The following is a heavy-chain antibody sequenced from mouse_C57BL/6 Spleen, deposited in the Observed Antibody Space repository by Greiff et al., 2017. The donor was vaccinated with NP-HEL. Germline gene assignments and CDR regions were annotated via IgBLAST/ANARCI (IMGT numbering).Heavy chain of an antibody. J-gene: IGHJ3*01. D-gene: IGHD2-4*01. CDR3: ARSGDYDVAWFAY. CDR1: GYAFSSSW. Sequence: VQLQESGPELVKPGASVKISCKASGYAFSSSWMNWVKQRPGKGLEWIGRIYPGDGDTNYNGKFKGKATLTADKSSSTAYMQLSSLTSEDSAVYFCARSGDYDVAWFAYWGQGTLVTVSA. CDR2: IYPGDGDT. V-gene: IGHV1-82*01.